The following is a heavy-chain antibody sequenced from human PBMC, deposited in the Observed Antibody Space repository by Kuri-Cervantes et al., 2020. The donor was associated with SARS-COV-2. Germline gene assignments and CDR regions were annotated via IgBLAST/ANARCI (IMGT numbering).Heavy chain of an antibody. V-gene: IGHV1-8*02. J-gene: IGHJ4*02. D-gene: IGHD3-22*01. CDR1: GYTFTTSD. CDR3: ARSSNTYYYDSSPDY. CDR2: INPDTGNA. Sequence: ASVKVSCKASGYTFTTSDINWVRQATGQGLEWMGWINPDTGNAGYAQKFQGRVTVTRDTSTSTAFMELSSLRSEDTAVYYCARSSNTYYYDSSPDYWGQGTLVTVSS.